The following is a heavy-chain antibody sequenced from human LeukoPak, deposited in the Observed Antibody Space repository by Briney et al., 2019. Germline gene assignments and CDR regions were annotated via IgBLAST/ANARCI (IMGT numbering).Heavy chain of an antibody. CDR2: IIPIFGTA. Sequence: ASVKVSCKASGGTFISYAISWVRQAPGQGLEWMGGIIPIFGTANYAQKFQGRVTITADESTSTAYMELSSLRSEDTAVYYCASSYDFWSGYYTRYYYYGMDVWGQGTTVTVSS. V-gene: IGHV1-69*13. CDR1: GGTFISYA. CDR3: ASSYDFWSGYYTRYYYYGMDV. D-gene: IGHD3-3*01. J-gene: IGHJ6*02.